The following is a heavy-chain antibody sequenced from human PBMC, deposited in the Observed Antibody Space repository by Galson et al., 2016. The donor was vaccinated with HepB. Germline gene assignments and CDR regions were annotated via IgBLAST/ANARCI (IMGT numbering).Heavy chain of an antibody. CDR3: ARDGYYDFWSGKGMDV. V-gene: IGHV1-8*01. Sequence: SVKVSCKASGYPLTSYGINWVRQATGQGLEWMGWIHPNSGYTEYTQKFLGKIIMTRNTSISTVYMELNGLRSEDTAVYYCARDGYYDFWSGKGMDVWGQGTTVTVSS. CDR1: GYPLTSYG. J-gene: IGHJ6*02. D-gene: IGHD3-3*01. CDR2: IHPNSGYT.